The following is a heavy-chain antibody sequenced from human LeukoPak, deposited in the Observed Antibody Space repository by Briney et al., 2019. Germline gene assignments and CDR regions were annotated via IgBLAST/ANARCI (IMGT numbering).Heavy chain of an antibody. V-gene: IGHV3-49*04. D-gene: IGHD2-21*02. CDR2: IKSEAYGGTP. Sequence: PGGSLRLSCAASGFTFSSYSMTWVRQAPGKGLEWIGFIKSEAYGGTPHYAASVKGRVSISRDVSKGIAYLQMNSLKTEDTAVYYCTRGDSFNYFDYWGQGTLVTVSS. CDR3: TRGDSFNYFDY. J-gene: IGHJ4*02. CDR1: GFTFSSYS.